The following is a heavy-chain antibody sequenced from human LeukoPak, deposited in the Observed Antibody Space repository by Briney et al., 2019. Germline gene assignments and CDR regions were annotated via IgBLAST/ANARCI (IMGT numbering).Heavy chain of an antibody. J-gene: IGHJ4*02. CDR3: ARVVPNYDILTGPTFSFDY. CDR1: GFTFSSYW. V-gene: IGHV3-7*03. Sequence: GGSLRLSCAASGFTFSSYWMSWVRQAPGKGLEWVANIKQDGSEKYYVDSVKGRFTISRDNAKNSLYLQMNSLRAEDTAVYYCARVVPNYDILTGPTFSFDYWGQGTLVTVSS. CDR2: IKQDGSEK. D-gene: IGHD3-9*01.